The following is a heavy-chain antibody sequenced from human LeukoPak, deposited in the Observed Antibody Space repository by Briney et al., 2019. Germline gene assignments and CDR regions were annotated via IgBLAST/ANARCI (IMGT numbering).Heavy chain of an antibody. CDR2: IYYSGST. CDR1: GGSISSYY. V-gene: IGHV4-59*01. J-gene: IGHJ4*02. CDR3: ARVVSSGYSDY. Sequence: SETLSLTCTVSGGSISSYYWSWIRQPPEKGLEWIGYIYYSGSTNYNPSLKSRVTISVDTSKNQFSLKLSSVTAADTAVYYCARVVSSGYSDYWGQGTLVTVSS. D-gene: IGHD3-22*01.